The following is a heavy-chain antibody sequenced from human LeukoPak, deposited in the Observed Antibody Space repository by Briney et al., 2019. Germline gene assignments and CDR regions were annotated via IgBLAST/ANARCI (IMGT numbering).Heavy chain of an antibody. CDR3: ARGYYYYYYGIDV. CDR1: GFTFSSYW. CDR2: INSDGSST. Sequence: GGSLRHSCAASGFTFSSYWMHWVRQAPGKGLVWVSRINSDGSSTSYADSVKGRFTISRDNAKNTLYLQMNSLRAEDTAVYYCARGYYYYYYGIDVWGQGTTVTVSS. V-gene: IGHV3-74*01. J-gene: IGHJ6*02.